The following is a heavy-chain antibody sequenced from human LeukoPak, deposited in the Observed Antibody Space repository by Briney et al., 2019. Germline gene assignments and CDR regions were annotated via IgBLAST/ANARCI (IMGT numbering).Heavy chain of an antibody. CDR2: INPNSGGT. V-gene: IGHV1-2*04. CDR3: ARASFSSTSCYITSPWWFDP. CDR1: GYTFTGYY. D-gene: IGHD2-2*02. J-gene: IGHJ5*02. Sequence: GASVKVSCKASGYTFTGYYMHWGRQTPGQGLEWMGWINPNSGGTNYAQKFQGWVTMTRDTSISTAYMELSRLRSDDTAVYYCARASFSSTSCYITSPWWFDPWGQGTLVTVSS.